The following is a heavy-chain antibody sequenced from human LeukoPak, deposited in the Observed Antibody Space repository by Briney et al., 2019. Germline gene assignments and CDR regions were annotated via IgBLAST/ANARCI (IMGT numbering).Heavy chain of an antibody. CDR1: GYTFTGYY. Sequence: ASVKVSCKASGYTFTGYYMHWVRQAPGQGREWMGGINPNSGGTNYAQKFQGGVTMTRDTSISTAYMELSRLRSDGPAVYYCARFPRTDPHCCGGLSHPTVDYRGQGTLVTVSS. V-gene: IGHV1-2*02. CDR3: ARFPRTDPHCCGGLSHPTVDY. CDR2: INPNSGGT. D-gene: IGHD2-15*01. J-gene: IGHJ4*02.